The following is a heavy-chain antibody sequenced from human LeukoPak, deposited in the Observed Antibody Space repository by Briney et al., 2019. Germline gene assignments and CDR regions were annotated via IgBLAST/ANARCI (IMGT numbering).Heavy chain of an antibody. V-gene: IGHV3-66*01. J-gene: IGHJ4*02. CDR1: GFTVSSNY. D-gene: IGHD3-10*01. Sequence: PGGSLRLSCAASGFTVSSNYMNWVRQAPGKGLEWVSVIFSGGSTYYADSVKGRFTISRDNSKNTLYLQMNSLRAEDTAVYYCAREGRKYGSGSLYYFDYWGQGTLVTASA. CDR3: AREGRKYGSGSLYYFDY. CDR2: IFSGGST.